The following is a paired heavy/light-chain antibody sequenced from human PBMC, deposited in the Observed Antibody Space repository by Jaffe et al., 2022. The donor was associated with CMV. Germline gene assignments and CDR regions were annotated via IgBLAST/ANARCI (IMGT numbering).Light chain of an antibody. CDR1: QSLLHSNGYNY. CDR3: MQALQTPLYT. Sequence: DIVMTQSPLSLPVTPGEPASISCRSSQSLLHSNGYNYLDWYLQKPGKSPQLLIYLGSNRASGVPDRFSGSGSGTDFTLKISRVEAEDVGVYYCMQALQTPLYTFGQGTKLEIK. CDR2: LGS. J-gene: IGKJ2*01. V-gene: IGKV2-28*01.
Heavy chain of an antibody. CDR1: GYSFTSYW. V-gene: IGHV5-51*01. CDR2: IYPGDSDT. D-gene: IGHD2-21*02. J-gene: IGHJ6*02. Sequence: EVQLVQSGAEVKKPGESLKISCKGSGYSFTSYWIGWVRQMPGKGLEWMGIIYPGDSDTRYSPSFQGQVTISADKSISTAYLQWSSLKASDTAMYYCARHVACGGDCSYYYYYYGMDVWGQGTTVTVSS. CDR3: ARHVACGGDCSYYYYYYGMDV.